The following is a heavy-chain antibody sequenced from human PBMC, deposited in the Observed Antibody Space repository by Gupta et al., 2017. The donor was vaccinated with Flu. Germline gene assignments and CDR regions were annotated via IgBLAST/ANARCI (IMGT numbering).Heavy chain of an antibody. CDR1: GFTFSSYA. CDR2: ISCSGGST. Sequence: EVQLLESGGGLVQPGGSLRLSCAASGFTFSSYAMSWVRQAPGKGLEWVSAISCSGGSTYYADSVKGRFTISRDNSKNTLYLQMNSLRAEDTAVYYCAKAGYDILTGPPGYWGQGTLVTVSS. D-gene: IGHD3-9*01. CDR3: AKAGYDILTGPPGY. J-gene: IGHJ4*02. V-gene: IGHV3-23*01.